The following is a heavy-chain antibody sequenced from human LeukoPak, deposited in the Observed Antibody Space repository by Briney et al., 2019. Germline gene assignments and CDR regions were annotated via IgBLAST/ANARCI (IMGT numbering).Heavy chain of an antibody. Sequence: AESLSLSCAVSGFSFSSYAMSWVRQPPGKGLEWVGAISGVGGRTYCADPLKGRFTISRDNSKNTLYVQMNSLRAEHTAVYYCAKGRALARLSSGQHYFDYWGQGTLVTVSS. D-gene: IGHD6-19*01. J-gene: IGHJ4*02. V-gene: IGHV3-23*01. CDR1: GFSFSSYA. CDR3: AKGRALARLSSGQHYFDY. CDR2: ISGVGGRT.